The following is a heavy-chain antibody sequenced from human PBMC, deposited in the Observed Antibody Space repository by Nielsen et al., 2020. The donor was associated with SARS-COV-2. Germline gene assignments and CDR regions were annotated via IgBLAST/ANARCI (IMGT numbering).Heavy chain of an antibody. CDR1: GFAFRYYV. V-gene: IGHV3-30-3*01. D-gene: IGHD1-1*01. Sequence: GESLKISCEVSGFAFRYYVMHWVRQAPGKGLEWVAVISDDGNNGSYADSVKGRFTISRDNSKNTLSLQMNSLRPEDTAVYYCARVKGYKNGYSYYFDYWGQGTLVTVSS. CDR2: ISDDGNNG. CDR3: ARVKGYKNGYSYYFDY. J-gene: IGHJ4*02.